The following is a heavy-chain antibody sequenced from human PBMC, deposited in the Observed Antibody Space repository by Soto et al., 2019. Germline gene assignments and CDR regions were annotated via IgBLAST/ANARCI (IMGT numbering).Heavy chain of an antibody. D-gene: IGHD3-9*01. CDR2: IHLSGKT. V-gene: IGHV4-4*02. Sequence: QVHLQESGPGLVQPSGTMSISCAVSGGSVSCANFWSWVRQPPGKGLEWIGEIHLSGKTSYNPSLQSRVTISIDQSQNQMSLTLTSVTAADTAVYYCARELFDGCSPAGYCGQGTLVTVSS. J-gene: IGHJ4*02. CDR1: GGSVSCANF. CDR3: ARELFDGCSPAGY.